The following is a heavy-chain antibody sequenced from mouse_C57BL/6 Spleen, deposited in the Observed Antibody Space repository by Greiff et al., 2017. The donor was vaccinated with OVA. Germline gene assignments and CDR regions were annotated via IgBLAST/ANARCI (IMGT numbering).Heavy chain of an antibody. CDR1: GFTFTDYY. Sequence: EVKVEESGGGLVQPGGSLSLSCAASGFTFTDYYMSWVRQPPGKALEWLGFIRHRANGYTTEYSASVKGRLTISIDNSQSILYLHMKDLRAEDSAAYYCARYIYYGSSLDYWGQGTTLTVSS. D-gene: IGHD1-1*01. J-gene: IGHJ2*01. CDR3: ARYIYYGSSLDY. CDR2: IRHRANGYTT. V-gene: IGHV7-3*01.